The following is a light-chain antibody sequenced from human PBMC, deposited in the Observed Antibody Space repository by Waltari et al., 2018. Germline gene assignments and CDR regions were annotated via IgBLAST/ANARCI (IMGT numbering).Light chain of an antibody. Sequence: EIVLTQSPATLSLSPGESATLSCRASQSVGNYLAWYQQTPGLAPRLLIYDTSNRATGIPARFSGSGSGTDFTLTISSLEPEDFAFYYCQQGRSWPPVTFGQGTRLEIK. CDR3: QQGRSWPPVT. CDR2: DTS. CDR1: QSVGNY. V-gene: IGKV3-11*01. J-gene: IGKJ5*01.